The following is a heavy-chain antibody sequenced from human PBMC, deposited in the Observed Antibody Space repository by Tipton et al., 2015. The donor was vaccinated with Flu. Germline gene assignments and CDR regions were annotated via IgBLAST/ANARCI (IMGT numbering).Heavy chain of an antibody. D-gene: IGHD4-11*01. CDR2: IFHGGKT. Sequence: TLSLTCGVSGGAISSGEYSWSWVRQPPGKGLEWVGYIFHGGKTYYNPSLESRVSISVDRSKNQFSLKLSSVTAADTAVYYRARISNGTYYYGMDVWGLGTTVTVSS. CDR1: GGAISSGEYS. V-gene: IGHV4-30-2*01. CDR3: ARISNGTYYYGMDV. J-gene: IGHJ6*02.